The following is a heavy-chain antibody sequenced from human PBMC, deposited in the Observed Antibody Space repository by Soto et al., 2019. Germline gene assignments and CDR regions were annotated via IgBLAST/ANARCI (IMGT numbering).Heavy chain of an antibody. CDR2: IKSKTDGGTT. CDR1: GFTFSNAW. D-gene: IGHD7-27*01. J-gene: IGHJ6*04. CDR3: TPVPIVDWGYLEV. Sequence: GGSLRLSCAASGFTFSNAWMSWVCQAPGKGLEWVGRIKSKTDGGTTDYARPVKGRFTISRDNSKNTLYLQMNSLKTEDTDVYYCTPVPIVDWGYLEVWGKGTTVTVSS. V-gene: IGHV3-15*01.